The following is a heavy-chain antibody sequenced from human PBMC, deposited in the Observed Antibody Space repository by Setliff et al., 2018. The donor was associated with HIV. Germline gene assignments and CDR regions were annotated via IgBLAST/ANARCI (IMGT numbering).Heavy chain of an antibody. D-gene: IGHD3-22*01. CDR1: GDSISSGIYY. CDR3: ARDRLDGHDTSGYYYAY. J-gene: IGHJ4*02. Sequence: TSETLSLTCTGSGDSISSGIYYWSWIRQPAGKGLEWIGRVNSRGYTEYNPSFKSRVTISVDTSKNQFSLKLSSVTAADTAVYYYARDRLDGHDTSGYYYAYWGQGTLVTVSS. V-gene: IGHV4-61*02. CDR2: VNSRGYT.